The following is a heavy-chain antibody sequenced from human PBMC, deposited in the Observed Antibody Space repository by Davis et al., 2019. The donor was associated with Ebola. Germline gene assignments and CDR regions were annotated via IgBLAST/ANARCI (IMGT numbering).Heavy chain of an antibody. CDR2: IYYSGTT. CDR3: ARERLNKYFDY. Sequence: PSETLSLTCTVSGDSISRSGYYWSWIRQHPQKGLEWIGFIYYSGTTYYNPSLRSRVTISVDTSKTQFSLNLTSVSAADTAVYYCARERLNKYFDYWGQGTLVSVSS. D-gene: IGHD6-6*01. J-gene: IGHJ4*02. V-gene: IGHV4-31*03. CDR1: GDSISRSGYY.